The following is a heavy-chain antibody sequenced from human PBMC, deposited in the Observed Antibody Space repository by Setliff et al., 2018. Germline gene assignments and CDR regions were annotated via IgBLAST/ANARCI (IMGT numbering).Heavy chain of an antibody. V-gene: IGHV4-59*11. CDR3: ARGFTSGLNDAFDI. D-gene: IGHD1-26*01. CDR1: GGSISGHY. J-gene: IGHJ3*02. CDR2: IYYTGST. Sequence: LSETLSLTCTVSGGSISGHYWSWIRQPPGKGLEYIGYIYYTGSTNYNPSLMSRVTISLHTSKNQFSLKLSSVTAADTAVYYCARGFTSGLNDAFDIWGQGTMVTVSS.